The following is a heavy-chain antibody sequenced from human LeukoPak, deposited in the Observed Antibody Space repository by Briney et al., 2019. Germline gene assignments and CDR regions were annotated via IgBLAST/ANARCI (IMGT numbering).Heavy chain of an antibody. J-gene: IGHJ4*02. CDR2: INPNSGGT. V-gene: IGHV1-2*02. D-gene: IGHD5-12*01. CDR3: ARVSGPPGEDYFDY. Sequence: ASVKVSCKATGYTFTAYYMHWVRQAPGQGLEWMGWINPNSGGTNYAQKFQGRVTMTRDTSISTAYMELSRLRSEDTAVYYCARVSGPPGEDYFDYWGQGTLVTVSS. CDR1: GYTFTAYY.